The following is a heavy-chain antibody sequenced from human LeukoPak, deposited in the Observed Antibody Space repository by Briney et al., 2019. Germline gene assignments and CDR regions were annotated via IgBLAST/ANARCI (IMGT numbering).Heavy chain of an antibody. V-gene: IGHV3-30*18. CDR1: GFTFSSYG. CDR3: AKDPRPYDSSGLNWFDP. Sequence: GRSLRLSCAASGFTFSSYGMHWVRQAPGKGLEWVAVISYDGSNKYYADSVKGRFTISRDNSKNTLYLQMNSLRAEDTAVYYCAKDPRPYDSSGLNWFDPWGQGTLVTVSS. CDR2: ISYDGSNK. D-gene: IGHD3-22*01. J-gene: IGHJ5*02.